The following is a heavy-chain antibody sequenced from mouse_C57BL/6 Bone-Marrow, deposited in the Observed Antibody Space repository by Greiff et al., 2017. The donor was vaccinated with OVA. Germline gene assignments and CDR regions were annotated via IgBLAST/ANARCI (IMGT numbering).Heavy chain of an antibody. CDR3: ARPLTTVVMDD. J-gene: IGHJ4*01. CDR1: GYTFTSYW. CDR2: IHPNSGST. V-gene: IGHV1-64*01. D-gene: IGHD1-1*01. Sequence: VQLQQPGAELVKPGASVKLSCKASGYTFTSYWMHWVKQRPGQGLEWIGMIHPNSGSTNYNEKFKSKATLTVDKSSSTAYMQLSSLTSEDSAVYYCARPLTTVVMDDWGQGTSVTVSS.